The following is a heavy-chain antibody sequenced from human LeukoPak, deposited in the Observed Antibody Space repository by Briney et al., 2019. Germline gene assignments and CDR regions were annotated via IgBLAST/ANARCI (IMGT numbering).Heavy chain of an antibody. CDR2: IRSKANSYAT. CDR3: TRRTGELDY. J-gene: IGHJ4*02. D-gene: IGHD7-27*01. V-gene: IGHV3-73*01. Sequence: GGSLRRSCAASGFTFSGSAMHWVRQASGKGLEWVGRIRSKANSYATAYAASVKGRFTISRDDSKNTAYLQMNSLKTEDTAVYYCTRRTGELDYWGQGTLVTVSS. CDR1: GFTFSGSA.